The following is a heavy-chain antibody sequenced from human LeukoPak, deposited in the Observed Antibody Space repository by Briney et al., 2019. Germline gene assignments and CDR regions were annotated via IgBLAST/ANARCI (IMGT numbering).Heavy chain of an antibody. V-gene: IGHV4-59*01. CDR2: AADSGST. Sequence: SETLSLTCTVSGDSMSDYFWTWIRQPPGKGLEWIGYAADSGSTNYNPSLKSRVTISVDTSKNQFSLKLSSVTAADTAVYYCARAGGFAGYMDVWGKGTTVTISS. CDR1: GDSMSDYF. D-gene: IGHD3-16*01. J-gene: IGHJ6*03. CDR3: ARAGGFAGYMDV.